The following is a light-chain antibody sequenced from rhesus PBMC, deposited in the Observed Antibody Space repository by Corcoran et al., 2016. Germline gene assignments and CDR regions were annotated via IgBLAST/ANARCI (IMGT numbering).Light chain of an antibody. CDR1: SSDIEGYNQ. CDR2: EVS. CDR3: SSDARSSTFL. Sequence: QAAPTQSPSVSGAPGQAVTISCTGTSSDIEGYNQFSWYQQNPGKAPKLMIYEVSKRPSGVSDRFSGSKSGNTASLTISWLRAADESDYYGSSDARSSTFLVGGGTRLTVL. V-gene: IGLV2-13*03. J-gene: IGLJ2*01.